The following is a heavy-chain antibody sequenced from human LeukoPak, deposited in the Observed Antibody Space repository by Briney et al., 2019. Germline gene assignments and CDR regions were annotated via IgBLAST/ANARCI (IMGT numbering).Heavy chain of an antibody. D-gene: IGHD6-19*01. V-gene: IGHV3-48*03. Sequence: HTGGSLRLSCAASGFTFSSYEMNWVRQAPGKGLEWVSYISSSGSTIYYADSVKGRFTISRDNAKNSLYLQMNSLRAEDTAVYYCARGEQWLVYYHMDVWGKGTTVTISS. CDR1: GFTFSSYE. J-gene: IGHJ6*03. CDR2: ISSSGSTI. CDR3: ARGEQWLVYYHMDV.